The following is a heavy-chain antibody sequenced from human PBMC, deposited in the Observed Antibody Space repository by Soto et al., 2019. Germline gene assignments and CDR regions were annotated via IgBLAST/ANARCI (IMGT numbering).Heavy chain of an antibody. CDR1: GGAISSYY. V-gene: IGHV4-59*01. CDR2: IYYSGST. CDR3: DIDSLVAPTYIYYGIHV. D-gene: IGHD2-15*01. Sequence: SETLSLTCSVSGGAISSYYWSWIRQPPGKGLEWIGYIYYSGSTNYNPSLKSRVTISVDTSKNQFSLKLSSVTAADTAVYYCDIDSLVAPTYIYYGIHVCAQATTVTVSS. J-gene: IGHJ6*02.